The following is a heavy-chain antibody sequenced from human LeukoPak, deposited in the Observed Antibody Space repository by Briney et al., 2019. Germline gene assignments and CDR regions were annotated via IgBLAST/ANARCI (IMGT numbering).Heavy chain of an antibody. Sequence: HPGGSLRLSCAASGFTFSSYAMSWVRQAPGKGLEWVSAISGSGGSTYYADSVKGRFTISRDNSKNTLYLQMNSLRAEDTAVYYCAKVQNSLWLVSRWFDPWGQGTLVTVSS. J-gene: IGHJ5*02. D-gene: IGHD2-21*01. V-gene: IGHV3-23*01. CDR2: ISGSGGST. CDR1: GFTFSSYA. CDR3: AKVQNSLWLVSRWFDP.